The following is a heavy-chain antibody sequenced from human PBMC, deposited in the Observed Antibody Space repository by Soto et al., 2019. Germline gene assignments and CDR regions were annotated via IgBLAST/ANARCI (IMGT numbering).Heavy chain of an antibody. CDR1: GFTFSSYW. V-gene: IGHV3-7*01. J-gene: IGHJ4*02. D-gene: IGHD4-4*01. Sequence: GGSLRLSCAASGFTFSSYWMSWVRQAPGKGLEWVANIKQDESERYYVDSVKGRFTISRDNARNSLYLQMNSLGAEDTAIYYCARDKFTSSNSISDYWGQGTLVTVSS. CDR2: IKQDESER. CDR3: ARDKFTSSNSISDY.